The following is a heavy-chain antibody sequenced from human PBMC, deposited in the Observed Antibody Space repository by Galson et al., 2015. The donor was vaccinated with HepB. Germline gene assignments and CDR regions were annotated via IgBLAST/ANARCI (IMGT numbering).Heavy chain of an antibody. V-gene: IGHV3-23*01. CDR3: AKGYGLFDS. CDR1: GFSFNNYA. CDR2: ISGSGATI. D-gene: IGHD5-18*01. J-gene: IGHJ5*01. Sequence: SLRLSCAASGFSFNNYAMSWVRQAPGKGLEWVAAISGSGATIFYAASVKGRFIVSKDNSKNILYLQINSLRVEDRGLYFCAKGYGLFDSWGQGILVTVSS.